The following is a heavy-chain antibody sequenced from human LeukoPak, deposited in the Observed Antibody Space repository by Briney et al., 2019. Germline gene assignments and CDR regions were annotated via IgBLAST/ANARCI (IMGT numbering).Heavy chain of an antibody. CDR2: IWYDGSNK. J-gene: IGHJ6*03. CDR3: ARGSGTNRYMDV. Sequence: HPGRSLRLSCAASGITFSSHGMHWVRQASGKGLEWVAFIWYDGSNKYYADSVKGRFTISRDNSKNTLYLQMNSLRAEDTAVYYCARGSGTNRYMDVWGKGTTVTVSS. D-gene: IGHD1-7*01. CDR1: GITFSSHG. V-gene: IGHV3-30*19.